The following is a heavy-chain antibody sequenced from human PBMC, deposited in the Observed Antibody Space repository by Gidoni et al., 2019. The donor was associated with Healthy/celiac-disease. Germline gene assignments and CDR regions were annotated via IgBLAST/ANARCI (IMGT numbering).Heavy chain of an antibody. Sequence: QVQLVESGGGVVQPGRSLRLSCAAAGFTYSSYAMHWVRQAPGKGLEWVAVISYDGSNKYYADSVKGRFTISRDNSKNTLYLQMNSLRAEDTAVYYCARPFLYQDAFDIWGQGTMVTVSS. CDR3: ARPFLYQDAFDI. CDR1: GFTYSSYA. D-gene: IGHD2-2*01. CDR2: ISYDGSNK. J-gene: IGHJ3*02. V-gene: IGHV3-30-3*01.